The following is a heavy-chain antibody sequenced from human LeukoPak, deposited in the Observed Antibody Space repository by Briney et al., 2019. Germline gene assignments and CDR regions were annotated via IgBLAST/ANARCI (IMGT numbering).Heavy chain of an antibody. Sequence: PGGSLRLSCAASGFMLSSTWMHWVRQAPGKGLVWVSRINSDATSTSYADSVRGRFTISRDYAKNTMYLQMNSLRAEDTAMYYCVRGSPGYSSSWHAYWGQGTLVTVSS. D-gene: IGHD6-13*01. CDR2: INSDATST. J-gene: IGHJ4*02. V-gene: IGHV3-74*01. CDR1: GFMLSSTW. CDR3: VRGSPGYSSSWHAY.